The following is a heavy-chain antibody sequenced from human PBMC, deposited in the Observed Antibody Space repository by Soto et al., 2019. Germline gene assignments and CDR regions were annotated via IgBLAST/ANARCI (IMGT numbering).Heavy chain of an antibody. V-gene: IGHV1-69*05. CDR2: IFPLLEMV. CDR3: AKEDGAGFKS. CDR1: GGDLRNSG. J-gene: IGHJ4*02. Sequence: QVHLVQSGAEMKKPGSSVKVSCKVSGGDLRNSGISWVRQAPGQGLEWMGGIFPLLEMVDYSQKFQGRVTITTDESTNTAYMDLGSLRPEDTAVYHGAKEDGAGFKSWCQGTLVIVFS. D-gene: IGHD1-26*01.